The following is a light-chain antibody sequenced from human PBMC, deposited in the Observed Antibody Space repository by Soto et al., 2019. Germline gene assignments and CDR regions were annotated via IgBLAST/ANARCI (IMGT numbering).Light chain of an antibody. CDR3: LLSYSGASLYV. CDR1: TGAVTSVHY. Sequence: QAVVTQEPSLTVSPGGTVTLTCGSSTGAVTSVHYPYWFQQKPGQAPRTLIYDTSNKHSWTPARFSGSLLGGKAALTLSGAQPEDEAEYYCLLSYSGASLYVFGTGTKLTVL. J-gene: IGLJ1*01. V-gene: IGLV7-46*01. CDR2: DTS.